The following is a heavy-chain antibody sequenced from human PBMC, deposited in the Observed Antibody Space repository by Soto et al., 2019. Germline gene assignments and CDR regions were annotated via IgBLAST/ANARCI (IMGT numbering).Heavy chain of an antibody. CDR3: ARRTDIVVVVAGAGDAFDI. Sequence: GESLKISCKGSGYSFTSYWIGWVRQMPGKGLDWMGIIYPGDSDTRYSPSFQGQVTISADKSISTAYLQWSSLKASDTAMYYCARRTDIVVVVAGAGDAFDIWGQGTMVTVSS. D-gene: IGHD2-15*01. V-gene: IGHV5-51*01. J-gene: IGHJ3*02. CDR1: GYSFTSYW. CDR2: IYPGDSDT.